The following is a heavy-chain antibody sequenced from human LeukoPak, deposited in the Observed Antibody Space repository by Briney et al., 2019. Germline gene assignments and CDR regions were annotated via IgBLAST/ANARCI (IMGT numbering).Heavy chain of an antibody. V-gene: IGHV7-4-1*02. J-gene: IGHJ4*02. D-gene: IGHD2-2*02. CDR2: INTDTGNP. CDR3: ARGLSCTSASCYNDY. Sequence: ASVKVSCKASGYTFTNYAMSWLRQAPGQGLEWMGWINTDTGNPTYAQGFIGRFVFSLDTSVSTAYLQISSLTAEDTAVYYCARGLSCTSASCYNDYWGQGTLVTVSS. CDR1: GYTFTNYA.